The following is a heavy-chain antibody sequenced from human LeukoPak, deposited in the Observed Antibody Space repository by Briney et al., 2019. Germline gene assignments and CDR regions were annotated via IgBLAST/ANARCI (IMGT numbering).Heavy chain of an antibody. V-gene: IGHV4-34*01. J-gene: IGHJ4*02. CDR2: INHSGST. Sequence: SETLSLTCAVYGGSFSGYYWSWIRQPPGKGLEWIGEINHSGSTNYNPSLKSRVTISVDTSKNQFSLKLSSVTAADTAVYYCARSTYYYGSGSYYYWGQGTLVTVSS. CDR1: GGSFSGYY. CDR3: ARSTYYYGSGSYYY. D-gene: IGHD3-10*01.